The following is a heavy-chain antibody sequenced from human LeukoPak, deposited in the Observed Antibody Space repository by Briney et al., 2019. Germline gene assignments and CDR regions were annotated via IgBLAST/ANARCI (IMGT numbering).Heavy chain of an antibody. CDR3: ASFTNTAFGY. CDR2: IIPVFGTA. CDR1: GGTFSSYA. V-gene: IGHV1-69*05. J-gene: IGHJ4*02. D-gene: IGHD5-18*01. Sequence: GASVKVSCKASGGTFSSYAISWVRQAPGQGLEWMGGIIPVFGTANYAQKFQGRVTITTDESTSTAYMELSSLRSEDTAVYYCASFTNTAFGYWGQGTLVTVSS.